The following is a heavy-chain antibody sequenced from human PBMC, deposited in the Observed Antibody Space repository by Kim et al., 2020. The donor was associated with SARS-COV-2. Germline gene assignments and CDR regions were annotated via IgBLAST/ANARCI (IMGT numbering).Heavy chain of an antibody. CDR1: GGSISNNAYY. D-gene: IGHD3-9*01. Sequence: SETLSLTCTVSGGSISNNAYYWGWVRQPPGKGLEWIGSILSAGNTFYSPSLKSRVTISLDTSRNQFFLNLSSVTAADTAVYYCARRTGATGVFDPWGQGTLVTVSS. J-gene: IGHJ5*02. V-gene: IGHV4-39*01. CDR3: ARRTGATGVFDP. CDR2: ILSAGNT.